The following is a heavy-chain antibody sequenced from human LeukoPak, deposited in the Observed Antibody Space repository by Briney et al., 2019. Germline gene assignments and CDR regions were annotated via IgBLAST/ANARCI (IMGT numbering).Heavy chain of an antibody. Sequence: GGSLRLSCAGSGFIFGHYAMSWFRQAPGKGLEWVGLIRSKAYGGTGEYAAAVKGRFIISRDDSNNIAYLQMKSLKIEDTAVYYCARDLYDSSGFYFGHWGQGTLVTVSS. CDR3: ARDLYDSSGFYFGH. CDR1: GFIFGHYA. D-gene: IGHD3-22*01. J-gene: IGHJ4*02. V-gene: IGHV3-49*03. CDR2: IRSKAYGGTG.